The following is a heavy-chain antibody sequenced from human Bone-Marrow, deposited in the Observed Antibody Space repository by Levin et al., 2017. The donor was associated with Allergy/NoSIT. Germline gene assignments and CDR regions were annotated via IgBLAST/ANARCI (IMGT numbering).Heavy chain of an antibody. CDR2: ISHSGDT. D-gene: IGHD6-19*01. CDR1: GGSLSGYY. J-gene: IGHJ5*02. V-gene: IGHV4-34*01. Sequence: SETLSLTCGVDGGSLSGYYWTWIRQSPGKGLEFIGEISHSGDTNYNPSLKSRVTISKDTAKNQFSLQLTSVTAADTGLYFCARRPVGSGWFRWFDPWGQGTLVTVSS. CDR3: ARRPVGSGWFRWFDP.